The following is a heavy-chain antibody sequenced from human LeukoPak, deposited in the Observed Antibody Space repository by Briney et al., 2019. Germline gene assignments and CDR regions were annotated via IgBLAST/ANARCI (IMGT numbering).Heavy chain of an antibody. J-gene: IGHJ4*02. CDR1: GDSVSRNNVA. CDR2: TYYRSNWYN. Sequence: SQTLSLTCAISGDSVSRNNVAWNWIRQSPSRGLEWQGRTYYRSNWYNEYAVSVGSRITINPDTSKNQFSLQLNSVTPEDTAVYYCARGRDVVVVPAADFDYWGQGILVTVSS. D-gene: IGHD2-2*01. CDR3: ARGRDVVVVPAADFDY. V-gene: IGHV6-1*01.